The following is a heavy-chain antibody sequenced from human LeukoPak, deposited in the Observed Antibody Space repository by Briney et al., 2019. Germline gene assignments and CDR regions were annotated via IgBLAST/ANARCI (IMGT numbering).Heavy chain of an antibody. CDR3: AKETFSSGWYYFDY. CDR1: GFTFSSYG. Sequence: GGSLRLSCAASGFTFSSYGMLWVRQAPGKGLEWVAVIWYDGSNKYYADSVKGRFTISRDNSKNTLYLQMNSLRAEDTAVYYCAKETFSSGWYYFDYWGQGTLVTVSS. V-gene: IGHV3-33*06. J-gene: IGHJ4*02. D-gene: IGHD6-19*01. CDR2: IWYDGSNK.